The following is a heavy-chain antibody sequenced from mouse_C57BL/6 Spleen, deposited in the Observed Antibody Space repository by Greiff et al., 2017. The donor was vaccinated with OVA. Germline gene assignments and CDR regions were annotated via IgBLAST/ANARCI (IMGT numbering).Heavy chain of an antibody. CDR3: ARNWDHFDY. CDR2: ISYDGSN. D-gene: IGHD4-1*01. V-gene: IGHV3-6*01. J-gene: IGHJ2*01. Sequence: EVQRVESGPGLVKPSQSLSLTCSVTGYSITSGYYWNWIRQFPGNKLEWMGYISYDGSNNYNPSLKNRISITRDTSKNQFFLKLNSVTTEDTATYYCARNWDHFDYWGQGTTLTVSS. CDR1: GYSITSGYY.